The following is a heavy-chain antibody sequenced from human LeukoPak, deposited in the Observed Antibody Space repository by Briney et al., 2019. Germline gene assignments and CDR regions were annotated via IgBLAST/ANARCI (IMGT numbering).Heavy chain of an antibody. CDR2: IYSGGST. V-gene: IGHV3-53*01. J-gene: IGHJ1*01. CDR3: ARAGQGWSAEYFQH. CDR1: GFSVSTNY. Sequence: GGSLRLSCAASGFSVSTNYMNWVRQAPGKGLEWVSVIYSGGSTYYADSVKGRFTISRDTSKNTVLLQMNSLRAEDTAVYYCARAGQGWSAEYFQHWGQGTLVTVSS. D-gene: IGHD6-19*01.